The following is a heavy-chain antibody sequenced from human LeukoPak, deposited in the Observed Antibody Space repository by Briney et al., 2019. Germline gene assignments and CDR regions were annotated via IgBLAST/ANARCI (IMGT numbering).Heavy chain of an antibody. J-gene: IGHJ4*02. V-gene: IGHV1-2*02. D-gene: IGHD3-10*01. CDR1: GYTFTGYY. CDR2: IYPNSGGT. Sequence: ASVKVSCKASGYTFTGYYMHWVRQAPGQGLEWMGWIYPNSGGTNYARKFQGRVTMTRDTSISTAYMELSRLRSDDTAVYYCARAGGYYGSGSSEGFDYWGQGTLVTVSS. CDR3: ARAGGYYGSGSSEGFDY.